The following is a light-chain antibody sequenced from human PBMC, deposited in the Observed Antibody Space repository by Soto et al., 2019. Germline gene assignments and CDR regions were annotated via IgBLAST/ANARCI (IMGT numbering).Light chain of an antibody. J-gene: IGKJ1*01. CDR3: QQYNSYLWT. V-gene: IGKV1-27*01. Sequence: IQMTHSPSSLSAYIVDIVTRTCRASQGISNYLAWYQQKPGKVPKLLIYAASTLQSGVPSRFSGSGSGTDFTLTISSLQPEDVATYYCQQYNSYLWTFGQGTKVDIK. CDR2: AAS. CDR1: QGISNY.